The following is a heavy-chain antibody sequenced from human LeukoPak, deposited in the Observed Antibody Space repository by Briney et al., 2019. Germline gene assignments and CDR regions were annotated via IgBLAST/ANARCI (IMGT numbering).Heavy chain of an antibody. D-gene: IGHD3-9*01. J-gene: IGHJ5*02. CDR3: AKGIGYDILTGYYKENWFDP. Sequence: PGGSLRLSCAASGFTFSSYAMSWVRQAPGKGLEWVSAISGSGGSTYYADSVKGRSTISRDNSKNTLYLQMNSLRAEDTAVYYCAKGIGYDILTGYYKENWFDPWGQGTLVTVSS. CDR1: GFTFSSYA. CDR2: ISGSGGST. V-gene: IGHV3-23*01.